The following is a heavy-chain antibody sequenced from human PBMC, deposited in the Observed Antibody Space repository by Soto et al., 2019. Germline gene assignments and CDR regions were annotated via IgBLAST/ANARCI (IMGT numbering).Heavy chain of an antibody. CDR3: ARPQGSGWRFNALDF. J-gene: IGHJ3*01. CDR2: IIPMFGTA. D-gene: IGHD6-19*01. CDR1: GGTFGRNA. V-gene: IGHV1-69*13. Sequence: SVKVSCKASGGTFGRNAINWVRQAPGQGLEWMGGIIPMFGTANHAQKFRDRIVITADESRNTAYLELNSLRYEDTAIYYCARPQGSGWRFNALDFWGQGTVVTVSS.